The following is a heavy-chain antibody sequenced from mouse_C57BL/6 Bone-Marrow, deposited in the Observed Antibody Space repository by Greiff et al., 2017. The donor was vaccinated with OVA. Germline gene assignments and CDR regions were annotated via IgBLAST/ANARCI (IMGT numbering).Heavy chain of an antibody. Sequence: VQLVESGAELARPGASVKLSCKASGYTFTSYGISWVKQRTGQGLEWIGEIYPRSGNTYYNEKFKGKATLTADKSSSTAYMELRSLTSEDSAVYFCARGGYDYGFYAMDYWGQGTSVTVSS. CDR1: GYTFTSYG. V-gene: IGHV1-81*01. CDR2: IYPRSGNT. CDR3: ARGGYDYGFYAMDY. J-gene: IGHJ4*01. D-gene: IGHD2-4*01.